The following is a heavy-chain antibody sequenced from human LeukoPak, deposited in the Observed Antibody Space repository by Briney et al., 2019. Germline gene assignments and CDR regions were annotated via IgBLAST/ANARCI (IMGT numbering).Heavy chain of an antibody. V-gene: IGHV4-34*01. J-gene: IGHJ3*02. Sequence: SETLSLTCAVYGGSFSGYYWSWIRQPPGKGLEWIGEINHSGSTNYNPSLKSRVTISVDTSKNQFSLKLSSVTAADTAVYYCARGNYYDSSGYYNNFHFDIWGQGTMVTVSS. CDR1: GGSFSGYY. CDR3: ARGNYYDSSGYYNNFHFDI. D-gene: IGHD3-22*01. CDR2: INHSGST.